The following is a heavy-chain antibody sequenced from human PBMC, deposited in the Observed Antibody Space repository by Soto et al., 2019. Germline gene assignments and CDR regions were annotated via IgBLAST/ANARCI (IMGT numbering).Heavy chain of an antibody. CDR3: ARVPGS. CDR2: IYYSGST. CDR1: GGSISTYY. J-gene: IGHJ5*02. Sequence: SETLSLTCTVSGGSISTYYWSWIRQPPGKGLECIGYIYYSGSTNYNPSLKSRVTISVDTSKNQFSLKLSSVTAADTAVYYCARVPGSWGQGTLVTVSS. V-gene: IGHV4-59*12.